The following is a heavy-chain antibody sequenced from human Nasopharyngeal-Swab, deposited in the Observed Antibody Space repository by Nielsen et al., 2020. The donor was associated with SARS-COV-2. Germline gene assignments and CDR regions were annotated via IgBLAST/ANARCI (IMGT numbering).Heavy chain of an antibody. Sequence: GGSLRLSCAASGFTFNTYSMNWVRQAPGKGLEWVSSISSSSSYIYYADSVKGRFTISRDNAKNSLYLQMNSLRAEDTAVYYCARDRYDFWSGYYTPYYYYYGMDVWGQGTTVTVSS. J-gene: IGHJ6*02. V-gene: IGHV3-21*01. CDR3: ARDRYDFWSGYYTPYYYYYGMDV. CDR2: ISSSSSYI. D-gene: IGHD3-3*01. CDR1: GFTFNTYS.